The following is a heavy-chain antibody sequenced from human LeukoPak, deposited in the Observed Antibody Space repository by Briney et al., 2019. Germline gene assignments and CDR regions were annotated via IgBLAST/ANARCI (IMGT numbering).Heavy chain of an antibody. V-gene: IGHV1-24*01. CDR1: GYTLTELS. CDR2: FDPEDGET. D-gene: IGHD3-10*01. CDR3: ATDQGQTMVRGAPRKNWFDP. J-gene: IGHJ5*02. Sequence: ASVKVSCKVSGYTLTELSMHWVRQAPGKGLEWMGGFDPEDGETIYAQKFQGRVTMTEDTSTDTAYMELSSLRSEDKAVYYCATDQGQTMVRGAPRKNWFDPWGQGTLVTVSS.